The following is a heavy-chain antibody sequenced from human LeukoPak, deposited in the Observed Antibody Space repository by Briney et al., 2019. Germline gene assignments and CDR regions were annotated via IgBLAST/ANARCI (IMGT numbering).Heavy chain of an antibody. CDR2: VIPLFGTA. Sequence: ASVKVSCKASGGAFSNFAISWARQAPGQGLEWMGGVIPLFGTANYAQRFQGRVTITADESTSTVYMELSSLRSEDTAVYYCARASGDSSNYDFPKPYSYWGQGTLVTVSS. CDR3: ARASGDSSNYDFPKPYSY. D-gene: IGHD3-3*01. V-gene: IGHV1-69*13. CDR1: GGAFSNFA. J-gene: IGHJ4*02.